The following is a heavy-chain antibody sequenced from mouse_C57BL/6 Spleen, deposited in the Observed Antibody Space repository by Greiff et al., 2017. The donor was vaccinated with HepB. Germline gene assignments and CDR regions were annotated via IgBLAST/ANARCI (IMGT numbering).Heavy chain of an antibody. V-gene: IGHV1-61*01. Sequence: QVQLKQPGAELVRPGSSVKLSCKASGYTFTSYWMDWVKQRPGQGLEWIGNIYPSDSETHYNQKFKDKATLTVDKSASTAYMQLSSLTSEDSAVYYCARDYYGRGYFDVWGTGTTVTVSS. CDR1: GYTFTSYW. CDR3: ARDYYGRGYFDV. D-gene: IGHD1-1*01. J-gene: IGHJ1*03. CDR2: IYPSDSET.